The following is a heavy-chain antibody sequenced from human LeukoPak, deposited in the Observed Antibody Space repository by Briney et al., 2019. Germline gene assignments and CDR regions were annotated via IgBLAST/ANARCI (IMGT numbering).Heavy chain of an antibody. CDR2: IIPIFGTA. CDR3: ARESSDDTAMATPFAY. D-gene: IGHD5-18*01. V-gene: IGHV1-69*13. CDR1: GGTFDKYS. Sequence: GASVKVSCKASGGTFDKYSINRVRQAPGQGLEWMGGIIPIFGTANYQQRFQGRVAITADESTSTAYMSLNSLRFDDTAVHYCARESSDDTAMATPFAYWGQGTLVTVSS. J-gene: IGHJ4*02.